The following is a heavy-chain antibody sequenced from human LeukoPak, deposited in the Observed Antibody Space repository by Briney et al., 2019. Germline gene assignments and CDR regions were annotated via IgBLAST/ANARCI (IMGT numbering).Heavy chain of an antibody. CDR1: GGSISSSSYY. CDR2: IYYSGST. V-gene: IGHV4-39*01. D-gene: IGHD3-22*01. CDR3: ARRRYYDATGYLD. Sequence: PSETLSLTCTISGGSISSSSYYWDWIRQYPGKGLEWLGTIYYSGSTYYNASLKSRLFISVDTSNNQFSLRLSFVTAADTAVYYCARRRYYDATGYLDWGQGTPITVSS. J-gene: IGHJ1*01.